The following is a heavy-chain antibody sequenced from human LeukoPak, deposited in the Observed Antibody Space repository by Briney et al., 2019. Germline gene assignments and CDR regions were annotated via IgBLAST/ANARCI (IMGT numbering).Heavy chain of an antibody. J-gene: IGHJ4*02. D-gene: IGHD3-9*01. V-gene: IGHV4-4*07. Sequence: PSETLSLTCTVSGGSISSYYWSWIRQPAGKGLELIGRIYTSGSTNYNPPLKSRVTMSVDTSKNQFSLKLSSVTAADTAVYYCARGNDILTGYYLFDYWGQGTLVTVSS. CDR3: ARGNDILTGYYLFDY. CDR1: GGSISSYY. CDR2: IYTSGST.